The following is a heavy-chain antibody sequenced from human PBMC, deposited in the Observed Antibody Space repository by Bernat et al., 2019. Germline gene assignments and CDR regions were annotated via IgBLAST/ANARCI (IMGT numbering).Heavy chain of an antibody. Sequence: QVQLQQWGAGLLKPSETLSLTCAVSDGAFSTYYWGWIRQPPGKGLEWIGEINHSGSTNYNPSLKSRVTMSVDTSRNRFSLKLRSVTAADSAIYFCARGGVDNSNSGALFDSWGQVTLLTVSS. CDR2: INHSGST. J-gene: IGHJ4*02. CDR3: ARGGVDNSNSGALFDS. CDR1: DGAFSTYY. V-gene: IGHV4-34*02. D-gene: IGHD4-4*01.